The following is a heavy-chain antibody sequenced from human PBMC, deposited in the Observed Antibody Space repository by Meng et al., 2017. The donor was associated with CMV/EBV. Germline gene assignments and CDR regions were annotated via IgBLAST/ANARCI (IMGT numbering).Heavy chain of an antibody. CDR1: GGTFSSYA. Sequence: SVTVSCKASGGTFSSYANSWVRQAPGQGLEWMGGIIPILGIANYAQKFQGRVTITADKSTSTAYMELSSLRSEDTAVYYCASNSITIFGVVTNTNYYYYGMDVWGQGTTVTVSS. CDR3: ASNSITIFGVVTNTNYYYYGMDV. V-gene: IGHV1-69*10. J-gene: IGHJ6*02. CDR2: IIPILGIA. D-gene: IGHD3-3*01.